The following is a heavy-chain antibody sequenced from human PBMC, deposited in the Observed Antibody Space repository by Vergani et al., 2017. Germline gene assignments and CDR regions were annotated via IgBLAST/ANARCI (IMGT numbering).Heavy chain of an antibody. CDR1: GGSISSYY. CDR2: IYYSGST. Sequence: QVQLQESGPGLVKPSETLSLTCTVSGGSISSYYWSWIRQPPGKGLEWIGYIYYSGSTNYNPSLKSRVTISVDTSKNQFSLKLSSVTAADTAVYYCARYMFVAGTRFFDYWGQGTLVTVSS. V-gene: IGHV4-59*01. J-gene: IGHJ4*02. CDR3: ARYMFVAGTRFFDY. D-gene: IGHD6-19*01.